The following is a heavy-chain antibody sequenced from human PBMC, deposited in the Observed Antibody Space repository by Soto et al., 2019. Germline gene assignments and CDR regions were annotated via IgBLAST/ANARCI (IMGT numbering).Heavy chain of an antibody. D-gene: IGHD2-2*01. CDR2: INPTNGGT. CDR3: ARGYCSSTGCTHYFDY. Sequence: ASVKVSCKTSGYTFTGNYMHWVRQAPGQGLEWMALINPTNGGTNYARKFQGRVTMTWDTSTSTAYMELSRLTSDDTAMYYCARGYCSSTGCTHYFDYWGQGTLVTVSS. J-gene: IGHJ4*02. CDR1: GYTFTGNY. V-gene: IGHV1-2*02.